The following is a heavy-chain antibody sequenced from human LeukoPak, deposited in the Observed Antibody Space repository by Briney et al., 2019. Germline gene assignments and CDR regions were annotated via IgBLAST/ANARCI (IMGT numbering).Heavy chain of an antibody. CDR2: ISGNGGST. V-gene: IGHV3-23*01. CDR1: VFTLSSYA. Sequence: PGGCLSLSCAASVFTLSSYAVSSVPQAPGKGLEWVSAISGNGGSTSYADSVRGRFTISRNNTKNTRYLQMNSLRAEDTPVYYCANVVAAAGTRWVNDAFDIWGQGTMVTVSS. CDR3: ANVVAAAGTRWVNDAFDI. D-gene: IGHD6-13*01. J-gene: IGHJ3*02.